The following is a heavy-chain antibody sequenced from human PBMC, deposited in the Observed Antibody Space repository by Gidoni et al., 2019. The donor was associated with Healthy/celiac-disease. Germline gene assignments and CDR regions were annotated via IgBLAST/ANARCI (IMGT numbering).Heavy chain of an antibody. V-gene: IGHV3-23*01. J-gene: IGHJ4*02. CDR2: ISGSGGST. CDR1: GFTCRSYA. D-gene: IGHD3-16*02. Sequence: DVQLLECGGGVVKTGRALGRGFADTGFTCRSYAMSWVRQAPGEGLEWVSAISGSGGSTYYADYVKGRFTTSRDNSKNTLYLQMNSLRAEDTAVYYCAKDPLITFGGVIAYFDYWGQGTLVTVSS. CDR3: AKDPLITFGGVIAYFDY.